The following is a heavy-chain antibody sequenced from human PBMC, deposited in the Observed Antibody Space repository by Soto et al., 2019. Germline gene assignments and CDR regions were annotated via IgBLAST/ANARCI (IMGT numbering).Heavy chain of an antibody. V-gene: IGHV1-46*01. CDR1: GYTFTSYY. CDR2: INPSGGST. J-gene: IGHJ4*02. CDR3: ARGTHYSSSWYMKMNVFDY. Sequence: QVQLVQSGAEVKKPGASVKVSCKASGYTFTSYYMHWVRQAPGQGLEWMGIINPSGGSTSYAQKFQGRVTMTRDTSTSTVYMELSSLRSEHTAVYHCARGTHYSSSWYMKMNVFDYWGQGTLVTVSS. D-gene: IGHD6-13*01.